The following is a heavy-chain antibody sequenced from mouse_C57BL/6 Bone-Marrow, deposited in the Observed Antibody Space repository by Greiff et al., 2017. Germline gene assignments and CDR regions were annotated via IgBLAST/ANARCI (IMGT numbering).Heavy chain of an antibody. CDR3: ARLDAY. J-gene: IGHJ3*01. Sequence: EVKLVESGGGLVQPGGSLKLSCAASGFTFSDYYMYWVRPTPEKRLEWVAYISNGGGSTYYPDTVKGRFTISRDNAKNTLYLQMSRLKSDDTAMYYCARLDAYWGQGTLVTVSA. V-gene: IGHV5-12*01. CDR2: ISNGGGST. CDR1: GFTFSDYY.